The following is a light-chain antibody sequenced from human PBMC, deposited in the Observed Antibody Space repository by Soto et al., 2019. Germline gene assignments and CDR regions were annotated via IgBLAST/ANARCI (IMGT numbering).Light chain of an antibody. V-gene: IGKV3-20*01. J-gene: IGKJ1*01. CDR1: QSVAGSY. CDR2: GAS. CDR3: QQYGSSPST. Sequence: EIVLTQSPGTLSLSPWEIATLSLRASQSVAGSYLAWYQQKPGQAPRLLIYGASSRATGIPDRFTGSGSGTDFTLTISRLEPEDFAVYYCQQYGSSPSTFGQGTRWIS.